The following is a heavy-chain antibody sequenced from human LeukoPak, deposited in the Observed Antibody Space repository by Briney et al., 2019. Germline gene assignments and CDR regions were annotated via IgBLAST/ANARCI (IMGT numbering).Heavy chain of an antibody. CDR2: INPSGGST. CDR1: GYTFTSYY. CDR3: ARDLAVEVTDLPLDY. V-gene: IGHV1-46*01. J-gene: IGHJ4*02. D-gene: IGHD3-22*01. Sequence: ASVKVSCKASGYTFTSYYMHWVRQAPGQGLEWMGIINPSGGSTSYAQKFQGRVTMTRDTSTSTVYMELSSLRSDDTAVYYCARDLAVEVTDLPLDYWGQGTLVTVSS.